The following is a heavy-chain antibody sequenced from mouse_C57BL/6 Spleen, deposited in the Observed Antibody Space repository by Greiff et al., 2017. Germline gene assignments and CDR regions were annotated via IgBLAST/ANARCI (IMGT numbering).Heavy chain of an antibody. CDR3: ARDGDGYYPWYFDV. J-gene: IGHJ1*03. CDR2: IYPGDGDT. CDR1: GYAFSSSW. V-gene: IGHV1-82*01. D-gene: IGHD2-3*01. Sequence: QVQLKESGPELVKPGASVKISCKASGYAFSSSWMNWVKQRPGKGLEWIGRIYPGDGDTNYNGKFKGKATLTADKSSSTAYMQLSSLTSEDSAVYVCARDGDGYYPWYFDVWGTGTTVTVSS.